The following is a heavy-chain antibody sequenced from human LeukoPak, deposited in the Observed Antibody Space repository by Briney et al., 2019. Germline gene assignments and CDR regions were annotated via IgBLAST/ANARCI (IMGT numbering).Heavy chain of an antibody. J-gene: IGHJ5*02. D-gene: IGHD3-10*01. V-gene: IGHV4-39*07. CDR1: GVSISSSNSY. CDR3: ARDRHGSGSYPFDP. Sequence: SETLSLTCTVSGVSISSSNSYWGWIRQPPGKGLEWIGSIYYSGSTYYNPSLKSRVTISVDTSKNQFSLKLSSVTAADTAVYYCARDRHGSGSYPFDPWGQGTLVTVSS. CDR2: IYYSGST.